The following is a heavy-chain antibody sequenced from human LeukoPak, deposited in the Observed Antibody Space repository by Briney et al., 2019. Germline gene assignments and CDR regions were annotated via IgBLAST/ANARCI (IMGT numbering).Heavy chain of an antibody. Sequence: GGSLRLSCAASGFTFSTYWMHWVRQAPGKGLVWVSLINSDGSSPTYEDSVKGRFTISRDNSNNTLYLQMNSLRAEDTAVYYCAKDLLTYCSGGSCYGLDYWGQGTLVTVSS. D-gene: IGHD2-15*01. J-gene: IGHJ4*02. V-gene: IGHV3-74*01. CDR1: GFTFSTYW. CDR2: INSDGSSP. CDR3: AKDLLTYCSGGSCYGLDY.